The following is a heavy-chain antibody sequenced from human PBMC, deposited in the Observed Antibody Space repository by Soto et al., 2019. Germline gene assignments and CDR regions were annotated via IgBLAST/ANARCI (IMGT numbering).Heavy chain of an antibody. CDR3: ARDPGYGLYYFDY. CDR1: GGSISRYY. J-gene: IGHJ4*02. CDR2: MYNSGST. V-gene: IGHV4-59*01. D-gene: IGHD5-18*01. Sequence: SETLSLTCTVSGGSISRYYWSWIRQPPGKGLEWIGYMYNSGSTIYNPSLESRATISVDTSKNQFSLQLNSVTAADTAVYYCARDPGYGLYYFDYWGQGTLVTVSS.